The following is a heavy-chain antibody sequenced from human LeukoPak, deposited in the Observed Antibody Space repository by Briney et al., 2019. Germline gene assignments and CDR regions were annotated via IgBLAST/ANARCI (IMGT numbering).Heavy chain of an antibody. Sequence: ASVKVSCKASGYTFTGYYMHWVRQAPGQGLEWMRWINPNSGGTNYAQKFQGRVTMTRDTSISTAYMELSRLRSDDTAVYYCAREGSTYGEVKPDYWGQGTLVTVSS. CDR1: GYTFTGYY. V-gene: IGHV1-2*02. CDR3: AREGSTYGEVKPDY. J-gene: IGHJ4*02. CDR2: INPNSGGT. D-gene: IGHD2-2*01.